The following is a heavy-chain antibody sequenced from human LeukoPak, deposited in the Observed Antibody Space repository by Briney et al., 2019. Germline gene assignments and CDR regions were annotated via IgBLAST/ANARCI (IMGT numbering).Heavy chain of an antibody. CDR1: GYTFTSYG. J-gene: IGHJ4*02. Sequence: ASVKVSCKASGYTFTSYGISWVRQAPGQGLEWMGWISAYNGNTNYAQKFQGWVTMTRDTSISTAYMELSRLRSDDTAVYYCARLANYDILTGGFDYWGQGTLVTVSS. V-gene: IGHV1-18*01. D-gene: IGHD3-9*01. CDR3: ARLANYDILTGGFDY. CDR2: ISAYNGNT.